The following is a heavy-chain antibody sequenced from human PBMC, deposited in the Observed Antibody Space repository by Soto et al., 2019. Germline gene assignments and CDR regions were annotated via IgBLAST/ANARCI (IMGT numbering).Heavy chain of an antibody. CDR3: ARGITQGYDY. D-gene: IGHD1-20*01. CDR1: GYKFNTYD. V-gene: IGHV1-8*02. Sequence: QVQLVQSGAEVEQPGASVKVSCQASGYKFNTYDINWGRQATGQGLEWMGWMSPSSGNTGYAQKFQGRVTMTRDTSVSTAYMELNSLTSDDTAVYYCARGITQGYDYWGQGTPVTVSS. J-gene: IGHJ4*02. CDR2: MSPSSGNT.